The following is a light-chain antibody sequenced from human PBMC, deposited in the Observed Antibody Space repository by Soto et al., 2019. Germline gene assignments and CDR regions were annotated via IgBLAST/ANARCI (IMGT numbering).Light chain of an antibody. Sequence: QSALTQPASVSGSPGQSITISCTGTSSDVSGYNYVSWYQQHPGKAPKLMIYEVSNRPSGVSNRFSGSKSGNTASLTISGLQAEDEADYYCSSYTSSSTLVVFGGGTQLTVL. CDR1: SSDVSGYNY. J-gene: IGLJ2*01. CDR3: SSYTSSSTLVV. V-gene: IGLV2-14*01. CDR2: EVS.